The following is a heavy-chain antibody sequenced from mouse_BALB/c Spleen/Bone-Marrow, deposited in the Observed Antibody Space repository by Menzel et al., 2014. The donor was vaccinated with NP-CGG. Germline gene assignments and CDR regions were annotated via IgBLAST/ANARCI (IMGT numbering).Heavy chain of an antibody. CDR1: GYTFTNYY. V-gene: IGHV1S81*02. D-gene: IGHD2-4*01. J-gene: IGHJ3*01. CDR2: INPSNGGS. Sequence: QVQLQQSGAELVKPGASVKLSCKTSGYTFTNYYIYWVKQRPEQGLEWIGEINPSNGGSNFNEKLKSKATLTVDKSSSTAYMQLSSLTSEDSAVYYCTRSDYYDYQAWFAYWAKGLWSLSLQ. CDR3: TRSDYYDYQAWFAY.